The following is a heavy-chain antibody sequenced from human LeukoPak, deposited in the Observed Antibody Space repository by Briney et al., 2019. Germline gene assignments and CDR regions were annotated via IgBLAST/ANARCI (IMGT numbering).Heavy chain of an antibody. V-gene: IGHV3-21*01. D-gene: IGHD3-3*01. Sequence: GGSLRLSCAASGFTFSSYSMNWVRQAPGKGLEWVSSISSSSSYIYYADSVKGRFTISRDNAKNSLYLQMNSLRAEDTAVYYCARGFSERWSGYYLPEVENWFDPWGQGTLVTVSS. CDR1: GFTFSSYS. J-gene: IGHJ5*02. CDR3: ARGFSERWSGYYLPEVENWFDP. CDR2: ISSSSSYI.